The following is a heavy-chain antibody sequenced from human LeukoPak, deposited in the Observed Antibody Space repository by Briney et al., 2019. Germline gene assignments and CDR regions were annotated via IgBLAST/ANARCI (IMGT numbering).Heavy chain of an antibody. Sequence: PGGSLRLSCAASGFTFSTYWMSWVRQAPGKGLEWMANINPGGSDKYYVDSVRGRFTISRDNAENSLYLQVNSLRAEDTAVYYCTRDNNNLFDYWGQGTLVTVSS. D-gene: IGHD1/OR15-1a*01. J-gene: IGHJ4*02. V-gene: IGHV3-7*01. CDR2: INPGGSDK. CDR1: GFTFSTYW. CDR3: TRDNNNLFDY.